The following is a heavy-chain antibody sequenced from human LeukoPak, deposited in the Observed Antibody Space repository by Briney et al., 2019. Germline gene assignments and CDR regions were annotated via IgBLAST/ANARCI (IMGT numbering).Heavy chain of an antibody. V-gene: IGHV3-23*01. CDR1: GFTFDDYG. J-gene: IGHJ6*03. Sequence: LSGGSLRLSCAASGFTFDDYGMSWVRQAPGKGLEWVSAISGSGGSTYYADSVKGRFTISRDNSKNTLYLQMNSLRAEDTAVYYCAKVYGSGSYYSDSYYYYYMDVWGKGTTVTVSS. D-gene: IGHD3-10*01. CDR2: ISGSGGST. CDR3: AKVYGSGSYYSDSYYYYYMDV.